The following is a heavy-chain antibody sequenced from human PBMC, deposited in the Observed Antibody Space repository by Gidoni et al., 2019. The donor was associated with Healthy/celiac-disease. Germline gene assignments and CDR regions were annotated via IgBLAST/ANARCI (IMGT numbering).Heavy chain of an antibody. V-gene: IGHV3-9*01. CDR3: AKDKRLYDAFDI. D-gene: IGHD6-25*01. CDR2: ISWNSGSI. CDR1: GFACDDYA. J-gene: IGHJ3*02. Sequence: EVQLVESGGALVQPGRSLRRSCAASGFACDDYAMHWVRQAPGKGLVWVSGISWNSGSIGYADSVKGRFTISRDNAKNSLYLQMNSLRAEDTALYYCAKDKRLYDAFDIWGQGTMVTVSS.